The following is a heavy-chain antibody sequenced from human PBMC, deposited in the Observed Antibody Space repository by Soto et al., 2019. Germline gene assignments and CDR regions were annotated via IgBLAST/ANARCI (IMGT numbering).Heavy chain of an antibody. J-gene: IGHJ4*02. V-gene: IGHV2-5*02. D-gene: IGHD2-15*01. CDR3: AHRRSYCSGGSCYSGFDY. CDR1: GFSLSTSGVG. CDR2: IYWDDDK. Sequence: QITLKESGPTLVKPTQTLTLTCTFSGFSLSTSGVGVGWTRQPPGKALEWLALIYWDDDKRYSPSLMSRLTITKDTSKNQVVLTMTNMDPVDTATYYCAHRRSYCSGGSCYSGFDYWGQGTLVTVSS.